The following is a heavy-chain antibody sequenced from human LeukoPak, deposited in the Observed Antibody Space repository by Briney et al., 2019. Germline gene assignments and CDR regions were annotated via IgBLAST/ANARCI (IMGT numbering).Heavy chain of an antibody. CDR3: ARVAAAVHNWFDP. CDR2: IYHSGST. Sequence: SETLSLTCAVSGGSISSGGYSWSWIRQPPGKGLEWIGYIYHSGSTYYNPSLKSRVTISVDRSKNQFSLKLSSVTAADTAVYYCARVAAAVHNWFDPWGQGILVTVSS. V-gene: IGHV4-30-2*01. D-gene: IGHD6-13*01. CDR1: GGSISSGGYS. J-gene: IGHJ5*02.